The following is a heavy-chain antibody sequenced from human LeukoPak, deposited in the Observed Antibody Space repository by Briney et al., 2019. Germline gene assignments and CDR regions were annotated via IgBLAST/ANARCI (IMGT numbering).Heavy chain of an antibody. Sequence: GGSLRLSCAASGFTFSSYWMSWVRQAPGKGLEWVANIKGDGIEKNYVDSVKGRFSISRDNALNSLYLQMDSLRAEDTAVYYCAKEGAYPIITYDSWGQGALVTVSS. D-gene: IGHD3-10*01. J-gene: IGHJ5*01. CDR3: AKEGAYPIITYDS. CDR1: GFTFSSYW. CDR2: IKGDGIEK. V-gene: IGHV3-7*01.